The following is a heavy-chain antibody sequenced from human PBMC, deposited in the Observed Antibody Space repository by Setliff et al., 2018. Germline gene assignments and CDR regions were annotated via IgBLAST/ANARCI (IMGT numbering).Heavy chain of an antibody. V-gene: IGHV7-4-1*02. CDR3: ATGSLVAAGTGH. J-gene: IGHJ4*02. D-gene: IGHD6-13*01. CDR2: INTRTGNP. CDR1: GYTFTTYA. Sequence: ASVKVSCKASGYTFTTYAMGWMRQIPGQGLEWMGYINTRTGNPMYAQGFTGRFVFSLDPSVSTAYLQISSLKAEDTALYYCATGSLVAAGTGHWGQGTLVTVS.